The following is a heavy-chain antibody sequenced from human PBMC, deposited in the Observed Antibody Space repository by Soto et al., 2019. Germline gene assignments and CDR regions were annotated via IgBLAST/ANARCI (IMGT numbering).Heavy chain of an antibody. CDR3: ARGDSTDCSNGACSFFYNHDMDV. D-gene: IGHD2-8*01. CDR1: GYSFTDYH. Sequence: ASVKVSCKASGYSFTDYHIHWVRQAPGQGLEWLGRINPKSGGTSTAQKFQGWVTMTTDTSISTASMELTRLTSDDTAIYYCARGDSTDCSNGACSFFYNHDMDVWGQGTTVTVSS. CDR2: INPKSGGT. J-gene: IGHJ6*02. V-gene: IGHV1-2*04.